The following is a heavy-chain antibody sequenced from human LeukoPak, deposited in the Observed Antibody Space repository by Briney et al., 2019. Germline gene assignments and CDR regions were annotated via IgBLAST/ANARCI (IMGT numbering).Heavy chain of an antibody. D-gene: IGHD1-1*01. CDR3: ATVSEY. Sequence: GGSLRLSCAASGFTFSSYDMNWVRQAPGKGLEWVSYISSSGSTIYYADSVKGRFTISRDNAKNTVYLQMNGLRAEDTSVYFCATVSEYWGQGTLVTVSS. V-gene: IGHV3-48*03. J-gene: IGHJ4*02. CDR1: GFTFSSYD. CDR2: ISSSGSTI.